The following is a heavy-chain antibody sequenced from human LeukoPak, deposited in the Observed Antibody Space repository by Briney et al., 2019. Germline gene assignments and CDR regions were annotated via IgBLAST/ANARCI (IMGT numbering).Heavy chain of an antibody. Sequence: PSETLSLTCSVSGVSISHYYWTWIRQPAGKGLEWIGRFYASGTMIYNPSLKSRVAMSADTSKNQFSLMVTSVTAADTAVYYCARGSYGYIDYRGQGILVTVSS. CDR2: FYASGTM. CDR1: GVSISHYY. D-gene: IGHD3-16*01. J-gene: IGHJ4*02. V-gene: IGHV4-4*07. CDR3: ARGSYGYIDY.